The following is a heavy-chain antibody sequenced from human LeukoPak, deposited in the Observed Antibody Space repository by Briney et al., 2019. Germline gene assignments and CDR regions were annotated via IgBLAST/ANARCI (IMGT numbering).Heavy chain of an antibody. CDR3: ARAPVPPLFWFDP. Sequence: SVKVSCKAAGGTFGSYAISWVRQAPGQGLEWMGGIIPIFGTANYAQTFQGRVTITADESTSTAYMELSSLRSEDTAVYYCARAPVPPLFWFDPWGQGTLVTVSS. D-gene: IGHD7-27*01. J-gene: IGHJ5*02. CDR2: IIPIFGTA. CDR1: GGTFGSYA. V-gene: IGHV1-69*13.